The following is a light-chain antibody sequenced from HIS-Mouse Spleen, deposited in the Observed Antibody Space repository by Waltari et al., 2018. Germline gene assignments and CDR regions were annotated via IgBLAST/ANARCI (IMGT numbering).Light chain of an antibody. Sequence: QSALTQPASVSGSPGQSITISCTGTSSDVGSYNLVSWYHQNPGKAPKLMIYEGSKRPSGVSNRFSGSKSGNTASLTISGLQAEDEADYYCCSYAGSSTWVFGGGTKLTVL. J-gene: IGLJ3*02. CDR2: EGS. CDR1: SSDVGSYNL. V-gene: IGLV2-23*01. CDR3: CSYAGSSTWV.